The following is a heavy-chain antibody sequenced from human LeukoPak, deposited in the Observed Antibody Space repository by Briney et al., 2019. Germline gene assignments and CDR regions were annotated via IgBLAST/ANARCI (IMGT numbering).Heavy chain of an antibody. CDR3: ASLVVNDAFDI. CDR2: INPSGGST. J-gene: IGHJ3*02. D-gene: IGHD3-22*01. Sequence: ASEKVSCKASGYTFTSYYILWVQQPPGQALEWMGIINPSGGSTSYAQKFQGRVTMTRDMSTSTVYMELSSLRSEDTAVYYCASLVVNDAFDIWGQGTMVTVSS. V-gene: IGHV1-46*01. CDR1: GYTFTSYY.